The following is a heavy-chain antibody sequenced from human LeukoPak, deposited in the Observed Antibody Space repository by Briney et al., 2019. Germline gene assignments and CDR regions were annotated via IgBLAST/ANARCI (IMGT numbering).Heavy chain of an antibody. J-gene: IGHJ3*02. D-gene: IGHD5-24*01. CDR3: ARVGDGLNDAFDI. CDR1: GYTLTGYY. V-gene: IGHV1-2*06. CDR2: INPNNGGT. Sequence: ASVKVSCKASGYTLTGYYMNWVRQAPGQGLEWMGRINPNNGGTNYAQKFQGRVTMTRDTSITTAYMELSRLRSDDTAVYYCARVGDGLNDAFDIWGQGTMVTVSS.